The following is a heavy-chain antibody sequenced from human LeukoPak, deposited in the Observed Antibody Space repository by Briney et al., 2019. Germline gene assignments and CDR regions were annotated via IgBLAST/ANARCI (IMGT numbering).Heavy chain of an antibody. CDR2: ISSDGGTI. J-gene: IGHJ5*02. CDR1: GFTFSTYE. CDR3: ARDGRGSSGAFGHWFDP. V-gene: IGHV3-48*03. Sequence: GGSLRLSCAASGFTFSTYEMNWVRQAPGKGLEWVSYISSDGGTIKYADSVKGRFTISRDNAKNSLYLQMNSLIAEDTAVYYCARDGRGSSGAFGHWFDPWGQGTLVTVSS. D-gene: IGHD3-10*01.